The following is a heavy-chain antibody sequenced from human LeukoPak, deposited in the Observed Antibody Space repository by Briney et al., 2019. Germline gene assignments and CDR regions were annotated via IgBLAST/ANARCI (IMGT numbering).Heavy chain of an antibody. D-gene: IGHD5-12*01. CDR3: AKCPPRGYSGYDLLDY. CDR1: GFTFSSCA. V-gene: IGHV3-23*01. J-gene: IGHJ4*02. CDR2: ISGSGGST. Sequence: PGGSLRLSCAASGFTFSSCAMSWVRQAPGKGLEWVSAISGSGGSTYYADSVKGRFTISRDNSKNTLYLQMNSLRAEDTAVYYCAKCPPRGYSGYDLLDYWGQGTLVTVSS.